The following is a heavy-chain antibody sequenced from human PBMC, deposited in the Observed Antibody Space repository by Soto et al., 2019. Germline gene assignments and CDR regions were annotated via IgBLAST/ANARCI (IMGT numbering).Heavy chain of an antibody. Sequence: GWSLRLSCASSVFSFINYEMNWVRQAPGKGLEWVAYISSGGSTVHYADSVRGRFTVSRDNARNSLYLQMNTLRVVDTALYYCARDRAAGGYWGQGTLVTVSS. J-gene: IGHJ4*02. D-gene: IGHD6-13*01. CDR1: VFSFINYE. CDR2: ISSGGSTV. V-gene: IGHV3-48*03. CDR3: ARDRAAGGY.